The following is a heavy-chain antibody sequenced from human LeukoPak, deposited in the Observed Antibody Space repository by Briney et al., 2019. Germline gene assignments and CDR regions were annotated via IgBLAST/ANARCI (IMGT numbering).Heavy chain of an antibody. Sequence: GASVKVSCKASEYTFTDYYLHWVRQPPGQGLEWMGCLNPRSGGTGYAQNFQGRVTMTRDPSISTAYMDLSSLTSDDTAVYYCARDLVSMATISPPDGFDIWGQGTLVTVSS. J-gene: IGHJ3*02. CDR1: EYTFTDYY. CDR2: LNPRSGGT. V-gene: IGHV1-2*02. D-gene: IGHD5-24*01. CDR3: ARDLVSMATISPPDGFDI.